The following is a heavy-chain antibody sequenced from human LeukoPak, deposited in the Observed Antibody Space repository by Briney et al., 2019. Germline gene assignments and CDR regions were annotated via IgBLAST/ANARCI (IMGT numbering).Heavy chain of an antibody. CDR1: GFTFSSNY. J-gene: IGHJ4*02. Sequence: PGGSLRLSCAASGFTFSSNYMSWVRQAPGKGLEWVSVIYSGGSTYYADSVKGRFTISRDNSKNTLYLQMNSLRAEDTAVYYCARGSITGTTVDYWGQGTLVTVSS. CDR3: ARGSITGTTVDY. D-gene: IGHD1-7*01. V-gene: IGHV3-53*01. CDR2: IYSGGST.